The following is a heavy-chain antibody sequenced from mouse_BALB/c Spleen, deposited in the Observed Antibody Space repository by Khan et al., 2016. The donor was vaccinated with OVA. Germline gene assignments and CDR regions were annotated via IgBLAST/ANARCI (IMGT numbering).Heavy chain of an antibody. Sequence: QIQLVQSGAELAKPGASVKMSCKASGYTFTTYWMHWVKQRPGQGLEWIGHINPTSGFTDYNQKFKDKATLTADKSSSTAYMQLSSLTSDDSAVYYCARDRIDYWGQGTTLTVSS. CDR3: ARDRIDY. V-gene: IGHV1-7*01. CDR1: GYTFTTYW. J-gene: IGHJ2*01. CDR2: INPTSGFT.